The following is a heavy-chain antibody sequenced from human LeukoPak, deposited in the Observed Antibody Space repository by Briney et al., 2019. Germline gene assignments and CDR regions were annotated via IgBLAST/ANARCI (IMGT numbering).Heavy chain of an antibody. J-gene: IGHJ4*02. D-gene: IGHD3-22*01. Sequence: GESLKISFKGSGYSFTSYWIGWVRQMPGKGLEWMGIIYPGDSDTRYSPSFQGQVTISADKSISTAYLQWSSLKASDTAMYYCARSGYYYDSSGHHPFDYWGQGTLVTVSS. V-gene: IGHV5-51*01. CDR3: ARSGYYYDSSGHHPFDY. CDR1: GYSFTSYW. CDR2: IYPGDSDT.